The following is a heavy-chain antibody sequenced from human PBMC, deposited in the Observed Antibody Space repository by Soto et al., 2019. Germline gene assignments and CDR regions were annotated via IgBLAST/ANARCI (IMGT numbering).Heavy chain of an antibody. V-gene: IGHV1-69*13. CDR2: IKPISDIT. D-gene: IGHD4-4*01. CDR3: ARDPSTINKLVGVWFDP. Sequence: SVKVSCKASGDTFGRFTINWVRQAPGQGLEWMGGIKPISDITNYAQRFQGRVTFTADASTSTVYLELSSLRSEDTAMYYCARDPSTINKLVGVWFDPWGQGTLVTVSS. CDR1: GDTFGRFT. J-gene: IGHJ5*02.